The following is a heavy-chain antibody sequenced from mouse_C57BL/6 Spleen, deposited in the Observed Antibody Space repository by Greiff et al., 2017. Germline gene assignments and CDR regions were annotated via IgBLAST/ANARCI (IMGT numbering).Heavy chain of an antibody. D-gene: IGHD3-2*02. J-gene: IGHJ4*01. CDR2: IDPENGDT. CDR3: TTAQAYYYAMDY. Sequence: VQLQQSGAELVRPGASVKLSCTASGFNIKDDYMHWVKQRPEQGLEWIGWIDPENGDTEYASKFQGKATITADTSSNTAYLQLSSLTSEDTAVYYCTTAQAYYYAMDYWGQGTSVTVSS. V-gene: IGHV14-4*01. CDR1: GFNIKDDY.